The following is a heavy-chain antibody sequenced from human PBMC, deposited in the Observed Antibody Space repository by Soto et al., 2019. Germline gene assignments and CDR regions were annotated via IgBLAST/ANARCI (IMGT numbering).Heavy chain of an antibody. J-gene: IGHJ4*02. D-gene: IGHD3-10*01. CDR1: GFTFSSYA. CDR2: ISYDGSNK. CDR3: ARDLWGRTGGSWAYFDY. Sequence: QVQLVESGGGVVQPGRSLRLSCAASGFTFSSYAMHWVRQAPGKGLEWVAVISYDGSNKYYADSVKGRFTISRDNSKNTLSLQMNSLRAEDTAVYYCARDLWGRTGGSWAYFDYWGQGTLVTVSS. V-gene: IGHV3-30-3*01.